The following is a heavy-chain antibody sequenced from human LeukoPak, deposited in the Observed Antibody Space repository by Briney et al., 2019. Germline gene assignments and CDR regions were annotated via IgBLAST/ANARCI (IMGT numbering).Heavy chain of an antibody. J-gene: IGHJ4*02. CDR2: ISAYNGNT. CDR3: ARGFPPRRQYDSSGYYSYYFDY. D-gene: IGHD3-22*01. CDR1: GYTFTSYG. Sequence: ASVKVSCKTSGYTFTSYGISWVRQAPGQGREWMGWISAYNGNTHSAQKLQGRVTMTTDTSTSTAYMELSSLRSDDTAVYYCARGFPPRRQYDSSGYYSYYFDYWGQGTLVTVSS. V-gene: IGHV1-18*01.